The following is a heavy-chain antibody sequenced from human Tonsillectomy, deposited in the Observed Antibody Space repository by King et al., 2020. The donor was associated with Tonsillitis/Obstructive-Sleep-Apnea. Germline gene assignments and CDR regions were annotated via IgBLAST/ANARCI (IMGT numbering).Heavy chain of an antibody. CDR1: AFSLSSSGVG. Sequence: ITLQESGPTLVKPTQTLTLTCTFSAFSLSSSGVGVGWIRQPPGQALEWLALIYWDDDKRYSPSLKSRLTITKDTSKNQVVLTMTNMDPVDTATYYCAHATTVTTLFHWFDPWGQGTLVTVSS. V-gene: IGHV2-5*02. J-gene: IGHJ5*02. CDR2: IYWDDDK. CDR3: AHATTVTTLFHWFDP. D-gene: IGHD4-17*01.